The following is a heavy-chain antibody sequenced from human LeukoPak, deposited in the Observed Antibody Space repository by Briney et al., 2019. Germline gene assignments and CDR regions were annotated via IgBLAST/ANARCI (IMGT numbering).Heavy chain of an antibody. J-gene: IGHJ4*02. CDR3: ARHPSAVAGKTFDC. Sequence: PSETLFLTCTVSGGSLRTYYWSWIRQPPGKGLEWIGYIYYSGSTNYNPSLKSRVTISVDTSNNQFSLKLSSVTAADTAVYYCARHPSAVAGKTFDCWGQGTLVTVSS. D-gene: IGHD6-19*01. V-gene: IGHV4-59*08. CDR2: IYYSGST. CDR1: GGSLRTYY.